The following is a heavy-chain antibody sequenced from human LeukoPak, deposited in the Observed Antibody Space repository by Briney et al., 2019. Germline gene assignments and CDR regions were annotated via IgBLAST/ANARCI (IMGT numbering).Heavy chain of an antibody. CDR2: IWYDGSNK. CDR3: ARDDRLRYFDWFGGELIDY. D-gene: IGHD3-9*01. CDR1: GFTFSSYG. Sequence: TGRSLRLSCAASGFTFSSYGMHWVRQAPGKGLEWVAVIWYDGSNKYYADSVKGRFTISRDNSKNTLYLQMNSLRAEDTAVYYCARDDRLRYFDWFGGELIDYWGQGTLVTVSS. V-gene: IGHV3-33*01. J-gene: IGHJ4*02.